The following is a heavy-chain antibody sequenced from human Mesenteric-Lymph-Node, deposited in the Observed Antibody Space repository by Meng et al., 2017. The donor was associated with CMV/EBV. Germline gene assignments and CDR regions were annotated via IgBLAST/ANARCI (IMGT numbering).Heavy chain of an antibody. CDR2: LNWNGDST. Sequence: GGSLRLSCVVSGFNFDEYGMSWVRQAPGKGLEWVPGLNWNGDSTGYGDSVKGRFNNSRDKAKNSLYLQMVSLRAEDTTLYYSARGNNWNYTYYFDYWGQGQLVTVSS. D-gene: IGHD1-7*01. V-gene: IGHV3-20*04. J-gene: IGHJ4*02. CDR3: ARGNNWNYTYYFDY. CDR1: GFNFDEYG.